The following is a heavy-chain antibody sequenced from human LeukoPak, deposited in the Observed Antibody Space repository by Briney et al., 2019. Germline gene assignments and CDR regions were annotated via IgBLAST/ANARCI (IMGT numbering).Heavy chain of an antibody. Sequence: ASVKVSCKASGYTFTGYYMHWVRQAPGQGLEWMGWINPNSGGTNYAQKFQGRVTMTRDTSISTAYMELSRLRSDDTAVYYCARALQGPFTMIVGWAWLDPWGQGTLVTVSS. CDR1: GYTFTGYY. J-gene: IGHJ5*02. CDR3: ARALQGPFTMIVGWAWLDP. V-gene: IGHV1-2*02. CDR2: INPNSGGT. D-gene: IGHD3-22*01.